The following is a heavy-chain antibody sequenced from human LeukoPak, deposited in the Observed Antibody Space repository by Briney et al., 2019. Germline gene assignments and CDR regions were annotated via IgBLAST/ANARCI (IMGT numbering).Heavy chain of an antibody. CDR2: IGAYNGNT. CDR1: GYTFTSYG. J-gene: IGHJ4*02. CDR3: ARVAGGLGATSLYFDY. V-gene: IGHV1-18*01. D-gene: IGHD1-26*01. Sequence: GASVKVSCKASGYTFTSYGISWVRQAPGQGLEWMGWIGAYNGNTNYAQKLQGRVTMTTDTSTSTAYMELRSLRSDDTAVYYCARVAGGLGATSLYFDYWGQGTLVTVSS.